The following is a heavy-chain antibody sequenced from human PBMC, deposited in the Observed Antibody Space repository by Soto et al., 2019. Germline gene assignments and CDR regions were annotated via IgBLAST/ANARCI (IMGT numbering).Heavy chain of an antibody. CDR2: ISWNSGSI. J-gene: IGHJ5*02. V-gene: IGHV3-9*01. CDR1: GFTFDDYA. D-gene: IGHD3-3*01. CDR3: AKDQTLRFLEWSHSGFDP. Sequence: GGSLRLSCAASGFTFDDYAMHWVRQAPGKGLEWVSGISWNSGSIGYADSVKGRFTISRDNAKNSLYLQMNSLRAEDTALYYCAKDQTLRFLEWSHSGFDPWGQGTLVTVSS.